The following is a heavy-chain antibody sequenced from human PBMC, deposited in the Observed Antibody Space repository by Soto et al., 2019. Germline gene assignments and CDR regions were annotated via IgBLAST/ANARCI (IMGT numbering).Heavy chain of an antibody. CDR1: GFSFSDYA. CDR2: ISESGGST. CDR3: AKRSPYSSGWYSPIFDY. Sequence: LRLSCAASGFSFSDYAMSWVRQAPGKGLEWVSVISESGGSTHYADSVRGRFTVSRDNSKNSLSLRMNSLRDEDTAVYFCAKRSPYSSGWYSPIFDYWGQGALVTVS. D-gene: IGHD6-13*01. V-gene: IGHV3-23*01. J-gene: IGHJ4*02.